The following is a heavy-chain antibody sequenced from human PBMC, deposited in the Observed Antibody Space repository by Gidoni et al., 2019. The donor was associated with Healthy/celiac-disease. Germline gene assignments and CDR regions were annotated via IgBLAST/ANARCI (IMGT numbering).Heavy chain of an antibody. D-gene: IGHD2-2*01. CDR2: INPNSGGT. V-gene: IGHV1-2*02. CDR3: ARVDCSSTSCYPPKNYYFDY. CDR1: GYTFTGYY. Sequence: QVQLVQSGAEVKKPGASVKVSCKASGYTFTGYYMHWVRQAPGQGLEWMGWINPNSGGTNYAQKFQGRVTMTRDTSISTAYMELSRLRSDDTAVYYCARVDCSSTSCYPPKNYYFDYWGQGTLVTVSS. J-gene: IGHJ4*02.